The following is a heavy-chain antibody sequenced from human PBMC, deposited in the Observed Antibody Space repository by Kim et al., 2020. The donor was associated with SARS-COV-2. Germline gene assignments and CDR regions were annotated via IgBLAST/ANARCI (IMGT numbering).Heavy chain of an antibody. D-gene: IGHD1-26*01. J-gene: IGHJ5*02. Sequence: SETLSLTCTVSGGSISSSSSYWGWIRQSPGKGLEWIGTIYYSGGTSYNPSLKSRITISVDTSKNQFSLRVTSVTAADTALYYCARREGIVGRLKFDAWGQGRLVSLSS. V-gene: IGHV4-39*01. CDR2: IYYSGGT. CDR1: GGSISSSSSY. CDR3: ARREGIVGRLKFDA.